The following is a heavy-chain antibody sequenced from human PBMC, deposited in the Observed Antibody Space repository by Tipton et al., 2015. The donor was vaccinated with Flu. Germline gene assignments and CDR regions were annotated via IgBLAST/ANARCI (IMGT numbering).Heavy chain of an antibody. D-gene: IGHD6-13*01. V-gene: IGHV3-13*01. J-gene: IGHJ4*02. CDR3: ARGPLPDSNWYNGMDV. CDR2: IGSAGDT. CDR1: GFTFSSYD. Sequence: GSLRLSCAASGFTFSSYDMHWVRQITGKGLEWVSAIGSAGDTYYLDSVKGRFTISRDNAKNSLYLQMNSLRVGDTAVYYCARGPLPDSNWYNGMDVWGQGTLVTVSS.